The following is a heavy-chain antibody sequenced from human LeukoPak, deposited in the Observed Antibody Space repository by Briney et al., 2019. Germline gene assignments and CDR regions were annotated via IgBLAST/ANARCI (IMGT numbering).Heavy chain of an antibody. CDR1: GYTFTSYW. CDR2: IYPADSDT. Sequence: KSGESLKISCKGSGYTFTSYWIGWIRQMPGKGLEWMGIIYPADSDTRYSPSFQGQVTISADKSISTAYLQWSSLKASDTAMYYCARHLTNWCFDLWGRGTLVTVSS. J-gene: IGHJ2*01. CDR3: ARHLTNWCFDL. V-gene: IGHV5-51*01.